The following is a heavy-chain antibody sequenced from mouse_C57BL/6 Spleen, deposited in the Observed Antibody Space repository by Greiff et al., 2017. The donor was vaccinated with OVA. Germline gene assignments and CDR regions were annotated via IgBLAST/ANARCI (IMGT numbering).Heavy chain of an antibody. Sequence: QVQLQQPGAELVMPGASVKLSCKASGYTFTSYWMHWVKQRPGQGLEWIGEIDPSDSYTNYNQKFKGKSTLTVDKSSSTAYMQLSSLTSEDSAVYYCARTSDYYGSSSKYFDVWGTGTTVTVSS. D-gene: IGHD1-1*01. CDR1: GYTFTSYW. V-gene: IGHV1-69*01. CDR3: ARTSDYYGSSSKYFDV. J-gene: IGHJ1*03. CDR2: IDPSDSYT.